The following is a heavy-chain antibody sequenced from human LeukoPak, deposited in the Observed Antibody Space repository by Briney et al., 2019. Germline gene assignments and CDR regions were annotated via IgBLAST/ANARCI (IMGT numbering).Heavy chain of an antibody. V-gene: IGHV3-23*01. J-gene: IGHJ3*02. CDR3: ATYRRITMGSDAFDI. CDR2: ITGSGGST. Sequence: GGSLRLSCAASGFIFSTYAMSWVRQAPGKGLEWVSAITGSGGSTYYADSVKGRFTISRDNSKNTLYLQMNSLRAEDTAVYYCATYRRITMGSDAFDIWGQGTMVTVSS. CDR1: GFIFSTYA. D-gene: IGHD3-10*01.